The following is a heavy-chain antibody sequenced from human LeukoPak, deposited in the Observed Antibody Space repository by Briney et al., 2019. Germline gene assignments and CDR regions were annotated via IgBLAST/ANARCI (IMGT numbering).Heavy chain of an antibody. CDR3: ANGGFGEVFPFDY. J-gene: IGHJ4*02. Sequence: SETLSLTCTVSGGSISSSSYYWGWIRQPPGKGLEWIGSIYYSGSTYYNPSLKSRVTISVDTSKNQFSLKLSSVTAADTAVYYCANGGFGEVFPFDYWGQGTLVTVSS. CDR1: GGSISSSSYY. D-gene: IGHD3-10*01. CDR2: IYYSGST. V-gene: IGHV4-39*01.